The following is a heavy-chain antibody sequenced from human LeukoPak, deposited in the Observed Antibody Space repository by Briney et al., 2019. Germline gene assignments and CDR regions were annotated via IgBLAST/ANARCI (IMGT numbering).Heavy chain of an antibody. D-gene: IGHD1-26*01. Sequence: SETLSLTCGVSGGSISTTNWWSWVRQPPGPGLEWVGEISLTRRTHHNRPLHGRVTISLDESSNQLSLNLTSVPGGDTAIYYCSRESGAFCPFGYWGQGTLVIVRS. CDR1: GGSISTTNW. CDR2: ISLTRRT. CDR3: SRESGAFCPFGY. J-gene: IGHJ4*02. V-gene: IGHV4-4*02.